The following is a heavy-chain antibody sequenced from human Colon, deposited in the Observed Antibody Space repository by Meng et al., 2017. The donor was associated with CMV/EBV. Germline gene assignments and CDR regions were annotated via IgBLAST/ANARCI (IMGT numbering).Heavy chain of an antibody. Sequence: GGSLRLSCAASGFTFSSYAMSWVRQAPGKGLEWVSVIGGTGTITHYADSVEGRFAISRDNSTNTLFLEMNSLRADDTALYFCAKNGAWFRVDSWGQGTPVTVSS. V-gene: IGHV3-23*01. CDR2: IGGTGTIT. CDR1: GFTFSSYA. CDR3: AKNGAWFRVDS. J-gene: IGHJ4*02. D-gene: IGHD3-10*01.